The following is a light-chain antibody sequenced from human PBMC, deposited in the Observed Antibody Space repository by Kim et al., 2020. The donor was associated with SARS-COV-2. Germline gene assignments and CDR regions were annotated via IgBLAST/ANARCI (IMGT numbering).Light chain of an antibody. CDR3: QQYITYMYT. J-gene: IGKJ2*01. CDR1: QSISIW. V-gene: IGKV1-5*03. Sequence: DIQMTQSPSTLSASVGDRVTITCRASQSISIWLAWFQQKPGKAPKLLIFKTSNLATGVPSRFSRSGSGKEFTLVISSLQPDDFATYYCQQYITYMYTFGRGTKLEI. CDR2: KTS.